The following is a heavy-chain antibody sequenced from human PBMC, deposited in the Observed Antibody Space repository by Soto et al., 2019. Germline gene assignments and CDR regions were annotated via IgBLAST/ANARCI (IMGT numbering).Heavy chain of an antibody. D-gene: IGHD1-7*01. CDR2: IYYSGST. V-gene: IGHV4-31*03. CDR3: AREPSGTTRFDY. Sequence: SETLSLTCTVSGGSISSGGYYWSWIRQHPGKGLEWIGYIYYSGSTYYNPSLKSRVTISVDTSKNQFSLKLSSVTAADTAVYYCAREPSGTTRFDYWGQGTLVTVSS. CDR1: GGSISSGGYY. J-gene: IGHJ4*02.